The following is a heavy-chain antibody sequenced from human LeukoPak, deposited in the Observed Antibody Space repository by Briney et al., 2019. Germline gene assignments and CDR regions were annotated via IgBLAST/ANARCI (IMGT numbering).Heavy chain of an antibody. CDR2: ISGGGIT. CDR1: GFIVSSNY. CDR3: AKEYYYDSSGSISRAAFDY. Sequence: GGSLRLSCAASGFIVSSNYMSWVRQAPGKELEWVSVISGGGITYYTDSVKGRFTISRDSSKNTLYLQMNSLRAEDTAVYYCAKEYYYDSSGSISRAAFDYWGQGTLVTVSS. D-gene: IGHD3-22*01. J-gene: IGHJ4*02. V-gene: IGHV3-53*01.